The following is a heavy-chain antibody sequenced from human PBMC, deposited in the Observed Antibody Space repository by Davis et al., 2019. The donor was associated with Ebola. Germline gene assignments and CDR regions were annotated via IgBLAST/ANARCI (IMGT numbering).Heavy chain of an antibody. CDR1: GDSIDSAGYY. CDR3: ASAVRYFGL. CDR2: VYHSGTT. J-gene: IGHJ2*01. Sequence: PSETLSLTCTVSGDSIDSAGYYWSWIRQFPGQGLQWIGFVYHSGTTYYNPSLESRVTISIETSKNQFSLQLNSVTAADTAVYYCASAVRYFGLWGRGTQVTVSS. V-gene: IGHV4-31*03. D-gene: IGHD3-9*01.